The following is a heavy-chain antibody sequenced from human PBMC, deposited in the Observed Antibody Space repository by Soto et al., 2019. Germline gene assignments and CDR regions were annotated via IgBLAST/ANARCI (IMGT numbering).Heavy chain of an antibody. V-gene: IGHV3-66*01. CDR1: GFTVSSNY. D-gene: IGHD7-27*01. Sequence: EVQLVESGGGLVQPGGSLRLSCAASGFTVSSNYMSWVRQAPGKGLEWVSVIYSGGSTYYADSVKGRFTISRENSKNTLYLQMNSLRAEDTAVYYCARDSGEYRRLYYYYMDVWGKGTTVTVSS. CDR3: ARDSGEYRRLYYYYMDV. J-gene: IGHJ6*03. CDR2: IYSGGST.